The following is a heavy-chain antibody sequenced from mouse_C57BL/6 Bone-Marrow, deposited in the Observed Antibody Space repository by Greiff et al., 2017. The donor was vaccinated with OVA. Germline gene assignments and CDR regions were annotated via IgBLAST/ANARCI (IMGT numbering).Heavy chain of an antibody. D-gene: IGHD4-1*01. V-gene: IGHV1-53*01. CDR2: INPSNGGT. Sequence: QFHVKPPGSLLVHPVASVQLSCPSSFYTFPSSCIHFLSPRPGHVLDWIGNINPSNGGTNYNEKFKSKATLTVDKSSSTAYMQLSSLTSEDSAVYYCARSLNWVWFAYWGQGTLVTVSA. CDR1: FYTFPSSC. CDR3: ARSLNWVWFAY. J-gene: IGHJ3*01.